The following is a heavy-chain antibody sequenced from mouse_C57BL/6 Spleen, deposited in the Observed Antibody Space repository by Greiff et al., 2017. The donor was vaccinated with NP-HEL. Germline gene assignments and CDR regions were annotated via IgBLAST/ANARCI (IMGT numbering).Heavy chain of an antibody. CDR2: ISSGSSTI. D-gene: IGHD2-4*01. CDR1: GFTFSDYG. CDR3: ARPVITYYAMDY. J-gene: IGHJ4*01. Sequence: VQLKESGGGLVKPGGSLKLSCAASGFTFSDYGMHWVRQAPEKGLEWVAYISSGSSTIYYADTVKGRFTISRDNAKNTLFLQMTSLRSEDTAMYYCARPVITYYAMDYWGQGTSVTVSS. V-gene: IGHV5-17*01.